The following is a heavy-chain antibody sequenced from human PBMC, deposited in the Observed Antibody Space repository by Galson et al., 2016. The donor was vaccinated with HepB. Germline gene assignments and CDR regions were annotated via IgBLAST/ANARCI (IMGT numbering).Heavy chain of an antibody. Sequence: SVKVSCKASGGTFSTYAISWVRQAPGQGLEWMGGIITIFGRANYAQKFQGRVTITADKSTGTAYLELSSLRSEDTAVYYCARDPPRRLAAAGGASGSWGQGTLVTVSA. V-gene: IGHV1-69*06. CDR3: ARDPPRRLAAAGGASGS. CDR2: IITIFGRA. D-gene: IGHD6-13*01. CDR1: GGTFSTYA. J-gene: IGHJ5*02.